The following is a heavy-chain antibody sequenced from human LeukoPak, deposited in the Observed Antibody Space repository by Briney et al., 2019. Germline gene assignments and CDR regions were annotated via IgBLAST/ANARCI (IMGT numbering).Heavy chain of an antibody. V-gene: IGHV3-48*01. J-gene: IGHJ4*02. CDR1: GFTFSSYS. CDR2: ISSSSSTT. D-gene: IGHD3-3*02. Sequence: GGSLRLSCAASGFTFSSYSMNWVRQAPGKGLEWVSYISSSSSTTYYADSVKGRFTISRDNSNNTVYLQMNSLRAEDTAVYYCARAPSNAHFDYWGQGTLVTVSS. CDR3: ARAPSNAHFDY.